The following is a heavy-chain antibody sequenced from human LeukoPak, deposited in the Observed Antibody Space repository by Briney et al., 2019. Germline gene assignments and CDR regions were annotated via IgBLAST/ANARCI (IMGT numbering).Heavy chain of an antibody. D-gene: IGHD3-22*01. CDR1: GGTFSSYA. CDR2: IIPIFGAA. Sequence: SVKVSCKSSGGTFSSYAISWVRQAPGQGLEWMGGIIPIFGAANYAQKFQGRVTITTDESKSTAYMELSSLRSEDTAVYYCARANEDYYDSSGYSSWFDPWGQGTLVTVSS. CDR3: ARANEDYYDSSGYSSWFDP. V-gene: IGHV1-69*05. J-gene: IGHJ5*02.